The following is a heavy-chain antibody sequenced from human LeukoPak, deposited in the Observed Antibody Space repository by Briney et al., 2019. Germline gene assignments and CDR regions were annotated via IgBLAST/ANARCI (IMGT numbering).Heavy chain of an antibody. J-gene: IGHJ5*02. CDR3: ARGGSSWYGNWFDP. CDR1: GFTFSSYW. CDR2: IKQDGSEK. Sequence: PGGSLRLSCAASGFTFSSYWMSWVRQAPGKGLEWVANIKQDGSEKYYVDSVKGRFTISRDNAKNSLYLQMNSLRAEDTAVYYCARGGSSWYGNWFDPWGQGTLVTVSS. D-gene: IGHD6-13*01. V-gene: IGHV3-7*01.